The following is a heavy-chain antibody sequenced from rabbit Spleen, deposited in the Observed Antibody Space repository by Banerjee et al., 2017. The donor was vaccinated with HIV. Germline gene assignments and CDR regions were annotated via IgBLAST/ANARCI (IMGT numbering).Heavy chain of an antibody. Sequence: QSLEESGGGLVKPGTSLTLTCTTSGFSFNSGYDMCWVRQAPGKGLEWVACAYAGTSGSTYSATWAKGRFTVSKTSSTTVTLQMTRLTAADTATYFCGRGSATMTMVITGYYLSLWGPGTLVTVS. CDR3: GRGSATMTMVITGYYLSL. V-gene: IGHV1S40*01. J-gene: IGHJ4*01. CDR1: GFSFNSGYD. D-gene: IGHD2-1*01. CDR2: AYAGTSGST.